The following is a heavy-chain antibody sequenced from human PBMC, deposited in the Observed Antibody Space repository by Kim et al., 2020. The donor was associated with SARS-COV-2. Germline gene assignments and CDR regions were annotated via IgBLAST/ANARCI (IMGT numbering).Heavy chain of an antibody. CDR2: INHSGST. V-gene: IGHV4-34*01. Sequence: SETLSLTCAVYGGSFSGYYWSWIRQPPGKGLEWIGEINHSGSTNYNPSLKSRVTISVDTSKNQFSLKLSSVTAADTAVYYCARGSHPPPRIVVVPAAMPLGYYYYGMDVWGQGTTVTVSS. CDR1: GGSFSGYY. D-gene: IGHD2-2*01. J-gene: IGHJ6*02. CDR3: ARGSHPPPRIVVVPAAMPLGYYYYGMDV.